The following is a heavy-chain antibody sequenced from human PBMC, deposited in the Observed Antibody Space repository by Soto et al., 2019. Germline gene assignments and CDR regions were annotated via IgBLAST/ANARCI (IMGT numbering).Heavy chain of an antibody. Sequence: QVQLQESGPGLVKPSQTLSLTCTVSGGSISSGDYYWSWIRQPPGKGLEWIGYIYYSGSTYYNPSLERRFTISVDTSKTQFSLKLSSVTAADTAVYYCAREGGIVGATTVDYGGQGTLVTVSS. V-gene: IGHV4-30-4*01. J-gene: IGHJ4*02. D-gene: IGHD1-26*01. CDR2: IYYSGST. CDR1: GGSISSGDYY. CDR3: AREGGIVGATTVDY.